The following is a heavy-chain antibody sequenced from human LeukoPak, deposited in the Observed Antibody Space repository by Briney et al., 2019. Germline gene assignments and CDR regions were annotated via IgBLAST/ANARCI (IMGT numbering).Heavy chain of an antibody. Sequence: GGALRLSCAASGFTFSDYYMSWIRQAPGEGVEWVSYISRSGSTIYYADSVKGRFPISRDPAKNSLSLQMHSPRAEDTAVYYCATEGRPPAFDIWGPGTMVTVSS. V-gene: IGHV3-11*01. CDR2: ISRSGSTI. J-gene: IGHJ3*02. CDR1: GFTFSDYY. CDR3: ATEGRPPAFDI.